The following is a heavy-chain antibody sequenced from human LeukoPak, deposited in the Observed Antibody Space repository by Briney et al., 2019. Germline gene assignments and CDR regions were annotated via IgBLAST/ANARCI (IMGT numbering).Heavy chain of an antibody. J-gene: IGHJ4*02. V-gene: IGHV1-8*01. D-gene: IGHD2-15*01. CDR3: ARGDEAYCSGGSCYPSY. Sequence: ASVKVSCKASGYTFTSYDINWVRQATGQGLEWMGWMNLNSGNTGYAQKFQGRVTMTRNTSISTAYMELSSLRSEDTAVYYCARGDEAYCSGGSCYPSYWGQGTLVTVSS. CDR2: MNLNSGNT. CDR1: GYTFTSYD.